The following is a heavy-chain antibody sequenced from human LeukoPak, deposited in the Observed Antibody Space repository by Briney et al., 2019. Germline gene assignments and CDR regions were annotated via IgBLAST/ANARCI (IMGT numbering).Heavy chain of an antibody. V-gene: IGHV1-2*04. CDR1: GYTFTGYY. CDR3: ARDPTTAMVEYYFDY. CDR2: INPNSGGT. D-gene: IGHD5-18*01. Sequence: GASVKVSCKASGYTFTGYYMHWVRQAPGQGLEWMGWINPNSGGTNYAQKFRGWVTMTRDTSISTAYMELSRLRSDDTAVYYCARDPTTAMVEYYFDYWGRGTLVTVSS. J-gene: IGHJ4*02.